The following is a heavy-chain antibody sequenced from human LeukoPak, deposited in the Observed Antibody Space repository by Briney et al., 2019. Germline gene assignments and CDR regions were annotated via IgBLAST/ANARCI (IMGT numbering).Heavy chain of an antibody. CDR1: GGSFSAYY. V-gene: IGHV4-34*01. J-gene: IGHJ4*02. D-gene: IGHD5-24*01. Sequence: SETLSLTCAVYGGSFSAYYWTWIRQPPGEGLEWIGEIKQSENTNYNPSLKSRVTISIDPSKNQISLKLNSVTAADTAVYFCAREGLRNAYNPLGYWGQGTLVTVSS. CDR2: IKQSENT. CDR3: AREGLRNAYNPLGY.